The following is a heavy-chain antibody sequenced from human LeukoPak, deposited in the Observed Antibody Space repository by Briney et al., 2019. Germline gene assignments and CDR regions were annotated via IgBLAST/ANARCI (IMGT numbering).Heavy chain of an antibody. CDR2: IKHGGSEK. CDR3: ARDGYSAGFDF. D-gene: IGHD5-12*01. J-gene: IGHJ4*02. V-gene: IGHV3-7*04. CDR1: GFTFRNYW. Sequence: PGGSLRLSCAASGFTFRNYWMTWVRQAPGKGLEWVANIKHGGSEKYYVDSVKGRFTSSRDNAESSVFLQMNSLRAEDTAVYYCARDGYSAGFDFWGQGIPVTVSS.